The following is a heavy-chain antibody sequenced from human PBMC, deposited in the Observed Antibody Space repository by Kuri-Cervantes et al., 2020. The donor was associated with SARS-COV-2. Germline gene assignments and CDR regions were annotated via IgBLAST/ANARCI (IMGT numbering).Heavy chain of an antibody. J-gene: IGHJ4*02. CDR1: GGSISSGGYF. V-gene: IGHV4-30-2*01. D-gene: IGHD3-3*01. Sequence: SETLSLTCAVSGGSISSGGYFWSWIRQPPGKGLEWIGYIYHSGSTYYNPPLKSLVTISVDRSKNQFSLKLRSVTAADTAVYYCATPFGVVPYWGQGTLVTVSS. CDR3: ATPFGVVPY. CDR2: IYHSGST.